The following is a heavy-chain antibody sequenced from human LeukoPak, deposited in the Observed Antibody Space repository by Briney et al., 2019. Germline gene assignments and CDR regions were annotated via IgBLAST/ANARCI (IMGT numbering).Heavy chain of an antibody. J-gene: IGHJ6*02. CDR2: IYYSGST. D-gene: IGHD6-19*01. Sequence: SETLSLTCTVSGGSISSYYWSWIRQPPGKGLEWIGYIYYSGSTNYNPSLKSRVTISVDTSKNQFSLKLSSVTAADTAVYYCARDLGGSGWPYYYYGMDVWGQGTTVTVSS. V-gene: IGHV4-59*01. CDR1: GGSISSYY. CDR3: ARDLGGSGWPYYYYGMDV.